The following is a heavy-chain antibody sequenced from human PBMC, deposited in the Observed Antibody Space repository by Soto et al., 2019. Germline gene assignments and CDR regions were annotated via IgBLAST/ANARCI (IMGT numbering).Heavy chain of an antibody. D-gene: IGHD1-20*01. Sequence: QVQLQESGPGLVKPSQTLSLTCTVSGGSISSGDDFWTWIRQPPGKGLEWIGYIYYSGSTYYNPSLKSRRTMSVDTSTNQFSLKLSSVTAADTAVYYCARDRAKWKDYYYYGMDVWGQGTTVTVSS. V-gene: IGHV4-30-4*01. CDR2: IYYSGST. J-gene: IGHJ6*02. CDR3: ARDRAKWKDYYYYGMDV. CDR1: GGSISSGDDF.